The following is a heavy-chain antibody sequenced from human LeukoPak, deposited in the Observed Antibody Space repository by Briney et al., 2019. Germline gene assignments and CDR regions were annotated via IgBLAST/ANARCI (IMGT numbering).Heavy chain of an antibody. D-gene: IGHD3-22*01. Sequence: GGSLRLSCTASGFTFSSYWMSWVRQAPGKGLEWVANIKQDGSEKYYVDSVKGRFTISRDNAKNSLYLQMNSLKAEDTAVYYCVRDGYYDRTDYWGQGTLVTVSS. CDR2: IKQDGSEK. CDR1: GFTFSSYW. V-gene: IGHV3-7*01. J-gene: IGHJ4*02. CDR3: VRDGYYDRTDY.